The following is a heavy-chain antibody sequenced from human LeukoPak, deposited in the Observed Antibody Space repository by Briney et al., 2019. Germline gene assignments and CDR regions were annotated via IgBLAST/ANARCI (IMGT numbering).Heavy chain of an antibody. Sequence: GGSLRLSCAASGFAFNSYWMNWVRQAPGKGPVWVSRINSDETTTNYADSVKGRFTISRDNAKSTVFLQMNSLRAEDTAVYYCARGITLEFDPWGQGTLVTVSS. CDR3: ARGITLEFDP. V-gene: IGHV3-74*01. CDR1: GFAFNSYW. D-gene: IGHD3-10*01. CDR2: INSDETTT. J-gene: IGHJ5*02.